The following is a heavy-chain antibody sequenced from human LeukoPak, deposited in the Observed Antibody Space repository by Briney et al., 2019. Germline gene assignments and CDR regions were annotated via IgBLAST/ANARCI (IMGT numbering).Heavy chain of an antibody. Sequence: GGSLRLSCAASGFIFSNYGMHWVRQAPGKGLEWVAVIWYDGSKTFYADSVQGRFTVSRDNSKNTLYLQMSSLRDDDTAVYYCARGGNSGYAIYYFDYWGQGTLVTVSS. D-gene: IGHD5-12*01. CDR3: ARGGNSGYAIYYFDY. J-gene: IGHJ4*02. CDR1: GFIFSNYG. V-gene: IGHV3-33*01. CDR2: IWYDGSKT.